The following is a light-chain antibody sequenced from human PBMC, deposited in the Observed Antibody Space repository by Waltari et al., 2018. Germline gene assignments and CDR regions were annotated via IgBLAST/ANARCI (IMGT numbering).Light chain of an antibody. CDR3: QQRSSWPIT. J-gene: IGKJ5*01. CDR2: GAS. CDR1: QSVSTH. Sequence: DIVLTQSPATLAFSPGERATLSCRASQSVSTHLAWYQQKPGQPPKLLIHGASTRATGIPARFSGSGSGADFTLTISSLEPEDFAVYYCQQRSSWPITFGQGTRLEIK. V-gene: IGKV3-11*01.